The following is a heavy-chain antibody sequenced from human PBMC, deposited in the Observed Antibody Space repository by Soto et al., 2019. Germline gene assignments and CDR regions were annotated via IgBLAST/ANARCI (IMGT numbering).Heavy chain of an antibody. D-gene: IGHD3-10*01. J-gene: IGHJ6*02. Sequence: GESLKISCKGFGYSFSSYWITWVRQMPGKGLEWMGRIDPGDSHINYSPTFRGHVTISADKSLSTAYLQWSSLKASDTAMYYCARQRPLWFEEGSPYHYYGMDVWGQGTTVTVSS. CDR3: ARQRPLWFEEGSPYHYYGMDV. CDR2: IDPGDSHI. CDR1: GYSFSSYW. V-gene: IGHV5-10-1*01.